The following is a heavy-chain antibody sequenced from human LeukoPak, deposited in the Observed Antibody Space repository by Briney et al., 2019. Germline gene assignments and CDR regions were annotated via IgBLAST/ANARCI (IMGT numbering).Heavy chain of an antibody. CDR3: ARSYYDFWSGYYTNLYYFDY. V-gene: IGHV1-8*01. CDR2: MNPNSGNT. Sequence: ASVKVSCKASGYTFTSYDINWVRQATGQGLEWMGWMNPNSGNTGYAQKFQGRVTMTRNTSISTAYMELSSLRSEDTAVYYCARSYYDFWSGYYTNLYYFDYWGQGTLVTVSS. D-gene: IGHD3-3*01. J-gene: IGHJ4*02. CDR1: GYTFTSYD.